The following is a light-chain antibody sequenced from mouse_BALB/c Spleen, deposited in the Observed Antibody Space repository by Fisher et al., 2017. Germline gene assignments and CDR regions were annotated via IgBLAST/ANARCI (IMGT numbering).Light chain of an antibody. Sequence: IVLTQSTAIMSASPGEKVTMTCSASSSVSYMYWYQQKPGSSPRLWIYDTSKLASGVPARFSGSGSGTFYSLTISSVEAEDAATYYCQQWSSNPPTFGGGTKLEIK. J-gene: IGKJ2*01. CDR1: SSVSY. CDR3: QQWSSNPPT. CDR2: DTS. V-gene: IGKV4-55*01.